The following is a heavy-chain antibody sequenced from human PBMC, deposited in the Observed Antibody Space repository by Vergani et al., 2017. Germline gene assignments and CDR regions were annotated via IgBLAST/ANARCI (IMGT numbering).Heavy chain of an antibody. V-gene: IGHV4-39*01. D-gene: IGHD6-19*01. CDR1: GASIRSSNYY. Sequence: QLQLQESGPGLVKPSAILSLTCSVSGASIRSSNYYLGWIRQPPGKGLEWIASIYYSGSTYYNPSLKSRVTISVDTSKNQFSLKLSSVTAADTAVYFCARHSTVEWLVKLGWIDPWGQGILVTVSS. CDR2: IYYSGST. CDR3: ARHSTVEWLVKLGWIDP. J-gene: IGHJ5*02.